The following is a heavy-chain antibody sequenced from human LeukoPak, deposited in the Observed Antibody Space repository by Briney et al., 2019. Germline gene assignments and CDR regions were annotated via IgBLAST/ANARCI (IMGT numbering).Heavy chain of an antibody. V-gene: IGHV4-4*07. D-gene: IGHD2-15*01. CDR1: GGSISSYY. J-gene: IGHJ4*02. CDR2: IYTSGST. CDR3: ARGRRGGGSVLRLYYFDY. Sequence: SETLSLTCTVSGGSISSYYWSWIRQPAGKGLEWIGRIYTSGSTNYNPSLKSRVTMSVDTSKNQFSLKLSSVTAADTAVYYCARGRRGGGSVLRLYYFDYWGQGTLVTVSS.